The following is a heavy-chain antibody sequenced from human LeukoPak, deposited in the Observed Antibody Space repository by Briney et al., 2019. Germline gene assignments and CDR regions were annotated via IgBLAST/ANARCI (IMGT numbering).Heavy chain of an antibody. Sequence: ASVKVSCKASGYTFTSCGISWVRQAPGQGLEWMGWISAYNGNTNYAQKLQGRVTMTTDTSTSTAYMELRSLRSDDTAVYYCAREGTYYDSSGYYDYWGQGTLVTVSS. CDR1: GYTFTSCG. J-gene: IGHJ4*02. CDR3: AREGTYYDSSGYYDY. CDR2: ISAYNGNT. D-gene: IGHD3-22*01. V-gene: IGHV1-18*01.